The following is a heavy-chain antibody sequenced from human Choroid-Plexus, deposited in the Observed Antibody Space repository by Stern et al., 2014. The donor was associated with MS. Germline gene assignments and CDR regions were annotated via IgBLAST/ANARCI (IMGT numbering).Heavy chain of an antibody. CDR3: AKDRQYLTYFFDH. J-gene: IGHJ5*02. CDR1: GFTFGSCA. Sequence: VQLEESGGGVVQPGRPLRVSCVASGFTFGSCAMHWVRQAPGQGLEWVAGVSYDGSNKYYADSVKGRFTISRDNSQNTLYMQMSSLRPEDTAVYYCAKDRQYLTYFFDHWGQGSLVTVSS. V-gene: IGHV3-30*18. D-gene: IGHD2/OR15-2a*01. CDR2: VSYDGSNK.